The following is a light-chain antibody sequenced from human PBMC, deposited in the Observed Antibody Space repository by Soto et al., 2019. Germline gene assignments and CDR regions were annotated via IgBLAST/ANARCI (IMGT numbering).Light chain of an antibody. Sequence: IMMTQSPATLSVTPGERATLHCRASQSVSSNLAWYQQKPGQAPRLLIYGASTRATGIPARFSGSGSGTEFTLTISSLQSEDFAVYYCQQYNNWQTFAQGTKVDI. V-gene: IGKV3-15*01. CDR2: GAS. CDR1: QSVSSN. CDR3: QQYNNWQT. J-gene: IGKJ1*01.